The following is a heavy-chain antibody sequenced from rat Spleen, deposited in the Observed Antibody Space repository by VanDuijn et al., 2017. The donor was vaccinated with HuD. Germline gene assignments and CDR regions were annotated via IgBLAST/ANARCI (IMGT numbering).Heavy chain of an antibody. CDR2: ISSDGRRN. V-gene: IGHV5-29*01. Sequence: EVQLVESDGGLVQPGRSLKLSCAASGFTFTDYYMAWVRQAPTKGLEWVATISSDGRRNYYRDSVKGRFTISRDNAKSSLYLQMDSLRSEDTSTYYCAKVATGPYFDYWGQGVMVTVSS. J-gene: IGHJ2*01. CDR3: AKVATGPYFDY. CDR1: GFTFTDYY. D-gene: IGHD5-1*01.